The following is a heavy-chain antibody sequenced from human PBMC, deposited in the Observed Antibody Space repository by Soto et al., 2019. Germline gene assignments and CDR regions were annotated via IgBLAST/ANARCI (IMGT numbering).Heavy chain of an antibody. CDR1: GFTFSDYY. D-gene: IGHD3-10*01. Sequence: GGSLRLSCAASGFTFSDYYMSWIRQAPGKGLEWVSYISSGSSYTNYADSVKGRFIISRDNAKNSLYLQMNSLRAEDTAVYYCARDFVVGDSWFDPWGQGTLVTVSS. J-gene: IGHJ5*02. CDR3: ARDFVVGDSWFDP. V-gene: IGHV3-11*06. CDR2: ISSGSSYT.